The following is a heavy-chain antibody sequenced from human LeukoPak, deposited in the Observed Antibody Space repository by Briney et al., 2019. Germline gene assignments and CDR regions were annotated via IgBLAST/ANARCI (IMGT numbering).Heavy chain of an antibody. CDR1: GGSFSGYY. J-gene: IGHJ2*01. V-gene: IGHV4-34*01. CDR2: IHYTGAT. D-gene: IGHD1-20*01. CDR3: ARGITVVYYFDL. Sequence: SETLSLTCAVDGGSFSGYYWSWFRQPPGKGLEWIGEIHYTGATNYSPSLTGRVTISPGTSNNQVSLRMKSVTAADTAVYYCARGITVVYYFDLWGRGTLVTVSS.